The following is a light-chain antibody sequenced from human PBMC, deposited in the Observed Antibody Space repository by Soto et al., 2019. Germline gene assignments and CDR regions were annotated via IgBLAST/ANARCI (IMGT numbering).Light chain of an antibody. Sequence: EIVLTQSPATLSLSPGERATLSCRASQSVSSYLAWYQQKPGQAPRLLIYDASNRATGIPARFSGSGSGTDFTLTISSLEPEDFAVYYCQQRSNWPPGYTFGRGTKQENK. V-gene: IGKV3-11*01. CDR3: QQRSNWPPGYT. J-gene: IGKJ2*01. CDR2: DAS. CDR1: QSVSSY.